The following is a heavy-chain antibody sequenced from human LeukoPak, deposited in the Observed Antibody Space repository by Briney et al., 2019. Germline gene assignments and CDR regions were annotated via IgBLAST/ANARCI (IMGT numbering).Heavy chain of an antibody. CDR2: ISGGGGST. D-gene: IGHD3-22*01. Sequence: SGGSLRLSCAASGFTFSSYGMSWVRQPPGKGMEWVSAISGGGGSTYYADSVKGRFTISRDNSKNTLYLQMNSLRAEDTAVYYCARVLSYYDSSGYYADYWGQGTLVTVSS. J-gene: IGHJ4*02. CDR1: GFTFSSYG. V-gene: IGHV3-23*01. CDR3: ARVLSYYDSSGYYADY.